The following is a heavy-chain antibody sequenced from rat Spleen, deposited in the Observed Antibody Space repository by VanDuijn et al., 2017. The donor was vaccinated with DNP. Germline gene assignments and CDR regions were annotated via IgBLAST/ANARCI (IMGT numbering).Heavy chain of an antibody. D-gene: IGHD4-3*01. Sequence: EVQLVESGGGLVQPGRSLKLSCAASGFTFSDHYMAWVRQAPTKGLEWVASITYDGVGTYYRDSVKGRFTISRDIAKSSLYLQMDSLRSEDTATYYCSTQNSGYDYFDYWGQGVMVTVSS. V-gene: IGHV5-20*01. J-gene: IGHJ2*01. CDR3: STQNSGYDYFDY. CDR2: ITYDGVGT. CDR1: GFTFSDHY.